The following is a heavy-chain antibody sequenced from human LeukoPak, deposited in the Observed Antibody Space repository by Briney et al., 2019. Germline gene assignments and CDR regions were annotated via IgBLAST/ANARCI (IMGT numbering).Heavy chain of an antibody. J-gene: IGHJ4*01. CDR2: ISSSGDIT. V-gene: IGHV3-11*01. D-gene: IGHD4-17*01. CDR1: GFTFSDDY. Sequence: PGGSLRLSCAASGFTFSDDYMNWIHQAPGKGLEWISYISSSGDITYYANSVRGRFTISRDSTKNSLYLQMNSLRAEDTAVYYCARDPFMTTGWGIDYWGQGTLVTVSS. CDR3: ARDPFMTTGWGIDY.